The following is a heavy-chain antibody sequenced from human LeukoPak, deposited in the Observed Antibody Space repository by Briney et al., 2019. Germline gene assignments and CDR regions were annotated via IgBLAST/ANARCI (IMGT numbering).Heavy chain of an antibody. J-gene: IGHJ4*02. CDR1: GGSISSSSYY. Sequence: SETLSLTCTVSGGSISSSSYYWGWIRQPPGKGLEWIGSIYYSGSTYYNSALKSRVTISVDTSKNQFSLKLSSVTAADTAVYYCARLAYYYDSSGYHPSYYFDYWGQGTLVTVSS. CDR3: ARLAYYYDSSGYHPSYYFDY. CDR2: IYYSGST. D-gene: IGHD3-22*01. V-gene: IGHV4-39*01.